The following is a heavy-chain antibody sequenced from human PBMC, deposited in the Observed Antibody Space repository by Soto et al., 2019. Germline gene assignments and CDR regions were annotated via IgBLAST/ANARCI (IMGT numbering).Heavy chain of an antibody. Sequence: SETLSLTCTVSGGSISSSSYYWGWIRHPPGKGLEWIGSIYYSGSTYYNPSLKSRVTISVDTSKNQFSLKLSSVTAADTAVYYCARSGLRGDYYYGMDVWGQGTTVTVSS. D-gene: IGHD3-10*01. CDR3: ARSGLRGDYYYGMDV. CDR1: GGSISSSSYY. V-gene: IGHV4-39*01. CDR2: IYYSGST. J-gene: IGHJ6*02.